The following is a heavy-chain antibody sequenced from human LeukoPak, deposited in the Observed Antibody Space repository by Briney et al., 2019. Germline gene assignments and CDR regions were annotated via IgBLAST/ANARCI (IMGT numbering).Heavy chain of an antibody. CDR3: ATLFGDCSGGSCYPADAFDI. D-gene: IGHD2-15*01. V-gene: IGHV1-2*04. J-gene: IGHJ3*02. CDR1: GYTFTSYY. Sequence: ASVKVSCKASGYTFTSYYMHWVRQAPGQGLEWMGIINPSGGSTSYAQKFQGWVTMTRDTSISTAYMELSRLRSDDTAVYYCATLFGDCSGGSCYPADAFDIWGQGTMVTVSS. CDR2: INPSGGST.